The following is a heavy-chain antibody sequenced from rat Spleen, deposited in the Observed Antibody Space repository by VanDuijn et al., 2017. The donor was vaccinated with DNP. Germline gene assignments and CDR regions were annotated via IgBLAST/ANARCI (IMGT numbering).Heavy chain of an antibody. CDR3: TKDLQWYAMDA. D-gene: IGHD1-1*01. V-gene: IGHV5-27*01. J-gene: IGHJ4*01. CDR2: INPDGAST. CDR1: GFTFNNYD. Sequence: EVQLVESGGGLVHPGRSLKVSCAASGFTFNNYDMAWVRQAPGKGLEWVASINPDGASTYYLDSVKGRFTISRDNAENTVYLQMDSLRSEDTATYYCTKDLQWYAMDAWGQGTSVTVSA.